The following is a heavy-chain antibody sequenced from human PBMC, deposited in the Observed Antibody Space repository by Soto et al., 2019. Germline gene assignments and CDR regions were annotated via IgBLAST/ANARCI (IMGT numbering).Heavy chain of an antibody. CDR1: RLSVSSNY. D-gene: IGHD3-16*01. Sequence: EVQLVESGGGLIQPGGSLRLSCAASRLSVSSNYMTWVRQAPGKGLEWVSLIYSGGSTYYADSVKGRFTISRDNSXNTLYLQMDSMRAEETAVYYCARALGDTGRGYFDDWGQGTLVTVS. CDR2: IYSGGST. J-gene: IGHJ4*02. CDR3: ARALGDTGRGYFDD. V-gene: IGHV3-53*01.